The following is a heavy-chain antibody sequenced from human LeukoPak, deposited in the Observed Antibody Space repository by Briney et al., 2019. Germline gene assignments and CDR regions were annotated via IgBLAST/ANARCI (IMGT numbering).Heavy chain of an antibody. CDR3: AREYYDFWSGYYHDY. CDR1: GGTFSSYA. CDR2: INPNSGGT. J-gene: IGHJ4*02. D-gene: IGHD3-3*01. Sequence: ASVKVSCKASGGTFSSYAISWVRQAPGQGLEWMGWINPNSGGTNYAQKFQGRVTMTRDTSISTAYMELSRLRSDDTAVYYCAREYYDFWSGYYHDYWGQGTLVTVSS. V-gene: IGHV1-2*02.